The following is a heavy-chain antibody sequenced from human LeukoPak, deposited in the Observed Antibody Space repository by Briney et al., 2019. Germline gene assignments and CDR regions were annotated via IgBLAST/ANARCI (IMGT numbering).Heavy chain of an antibody. D-gene: IGHD3-3*01. CDR2: ISGSGGST. CDR1: GFTFSSYA. Sequence: PGGSLRLSCAASGFTFSSYAMSWVRQAPGKGLEWVSAISGSGGSTYYADSVKGRFTISRANSKNTLYLQMNSLRAEDTAVYYCAKDSLGVLASLDYWGQGTLVTVSS. CDR3: AKDSLGVLASLDY. J-gene: IGHJ4*02. V-gene: IGHV3-23*01.